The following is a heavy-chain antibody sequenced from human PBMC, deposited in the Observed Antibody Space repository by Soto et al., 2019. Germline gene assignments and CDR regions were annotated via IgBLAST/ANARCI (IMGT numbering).Heavy chain of an antibody. D-gene: IGHD3-10*01. Sequence: QVQLVQTGAEVKKPGSSVKVSCTASGGSLSNSGISWVRQAPAQRLEWMGGVIPILGTANYAQMFQGRVTMSADEATSTAYMDLSSLSPDDTAVYYCARLGHPGHWGPGTLFIVSS. CDR2: VIPILGTA. CDR1: GGSLSNSG. CDR3: ARLGHPGH. J-gene: IGHJ4*02. V-gene: IGHV1-69*01.